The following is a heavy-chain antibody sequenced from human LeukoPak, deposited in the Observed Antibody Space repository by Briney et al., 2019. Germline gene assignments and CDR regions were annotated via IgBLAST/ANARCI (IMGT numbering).Heavy chain of an antibody. V-gene: IGHV1-18*01. D-gene: IGHD3-22*01. J-gene: IGHJ6*03. CDR3: ARDSLGYYDSSGYYPSNYYYYMDV. CDR1: GYTFTSYG. Sequence: GASVKFSCKASGYTFTSYGISWVRQAPGQGLEWMGWISAYNGNTNYAQKLQGRVTMTTDTSTSTAYMELRSLRSDDTAVYYCARDSLGYYDSSGYYPSNYYYYMDVLGKGTTVTVSS. CDR2: ISAYNGNT.